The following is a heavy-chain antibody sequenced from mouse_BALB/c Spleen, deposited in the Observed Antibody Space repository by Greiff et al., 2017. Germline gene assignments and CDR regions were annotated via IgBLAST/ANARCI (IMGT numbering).Heavy chain of an antibody. V-gene: IGHV7-3*02. CDR1: GFTFTDYY. D-gene: IGHD2-3*01. Sequence: EVQGVESGGGLVQPGGSLRLSCATSGFTFTDYYMSWVRQPPGKALEWLGFIRNKANGYTTEYSASVKGRFTISRDNSQSILYLQMNTLRAEDSATYYCARVYDGYPYYFDYWGQGTTRTVSS. CDR2: IRNKANGYTT. CDR3: ARVYDGYPYYFDY. J-gene: IGHJ2*01.